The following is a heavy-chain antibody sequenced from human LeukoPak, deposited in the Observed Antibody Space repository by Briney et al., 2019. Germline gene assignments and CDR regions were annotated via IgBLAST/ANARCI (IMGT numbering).Heavy chain of an antibody. CDR1: GFTFSSYG. Sequence: GGSLRLSCAASGFTFSSYGMHWVRQAPGKGLEWEAVMWYDVSNKYYADSVKGRFTISRDNSKNTLYLQMNSLRAEDTAVYYCARDLGSHYTRYYADYWGQGTLVTVSS. CDR2: MWYDVSNK. J-gene: IGHJ4*02. D-gene: IGHD1-26*01. CDR3: ARDLGSHYTRYYADY. V-gene: IGHV3-33*01.